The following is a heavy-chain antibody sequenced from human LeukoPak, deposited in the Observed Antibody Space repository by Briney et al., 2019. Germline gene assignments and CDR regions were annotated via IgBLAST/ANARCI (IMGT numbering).Heavy chain of an antibody. CDR3: ANEYSKGDI. D-gene: IGHD5-12*01. CDR1: GFTFSNYA. Sequence: GGSLRLSCAASGFTFSNYAMSWVRQAPGKGLEWVSTISGSGGTTYHADSVKGRFTISRDNSKNTLYLQMNSLRVEDTAVYYCANEYSKGDIWGQGTMVTASS. J-gene: IGHJ3*02. CDR2: ISGSGGTT. V-gene: IGHV3-23*01.